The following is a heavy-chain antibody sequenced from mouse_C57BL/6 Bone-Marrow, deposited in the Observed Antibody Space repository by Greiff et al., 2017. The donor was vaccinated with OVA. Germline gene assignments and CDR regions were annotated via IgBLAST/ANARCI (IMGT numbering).Heavy chain of an antibody. CDR1: GFSLSTFGLG. Sequence: QVTLKESGPGILQPSQTLSLPCSFSGFSLSTFGLGVGWIRQPSGKGLEWLAHIWWDDDKYYNPALTSRLTISKDTSKNQVFLKIANVDTAETATYYCARIALDSSGYWCAYWGQGTLVTVSA. J-gene: IGHJ3*01. CDR3: ARIALDSSGYWCAY. D-gene: IGHD3-2*02. CDR2: IWWDDDK. V-gene: IGHV8-8*01.